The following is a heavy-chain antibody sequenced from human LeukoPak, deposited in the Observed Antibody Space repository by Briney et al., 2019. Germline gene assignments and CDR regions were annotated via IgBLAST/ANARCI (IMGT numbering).Heavy chain of an antibody. CDR3: TRHESAIDY. CDR1: GFTFSGSA. D-gene: IGHD6-25*01. CDR2: IRSKANNYET. V-gene: IGHV3-73*01. J-gene: IGHJ4*02. Sequence: GGSLRLSCAASGFTFSGSAIHWVRQAPGKGLEWVGHIRSKANNYETACAASVKGRFTISRDDSKNTAYLQKNSLKTEDTAVYYCTRHESAIDYWGQGTLVTVSS.